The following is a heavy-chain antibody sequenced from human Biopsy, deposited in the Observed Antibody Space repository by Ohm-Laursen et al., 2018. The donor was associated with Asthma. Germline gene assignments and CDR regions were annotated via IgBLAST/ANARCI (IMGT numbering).Heavy chain of an antibody. CDR3: ARAGYRNLNNYFDP. J-gene: IGHJ5*02. CDR1: GFAVSRDH. CDR2: IYSGGGT. Sequence: GSLRLSCSASGFAVSRDHMFWVRQPPGKGLEWVSVIYSGGGTYYADSVQGRVTISRDNSKNTLFLQMNNLRAEDTAIYYCARAGYRNLNNYFDPWGQGILVTVSS. D-gene: IGHD4-11*01. V-gene: IGHV3-53*01.